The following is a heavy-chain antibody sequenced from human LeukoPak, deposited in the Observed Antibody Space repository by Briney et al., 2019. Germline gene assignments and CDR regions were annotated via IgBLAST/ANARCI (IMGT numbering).Heavy chain of an antibody. D-gene: IGHD5-18*01. Sequence: GGSLRLSCAASGFMFRSYGMHWVRQAPGKGLEWAAVIWYDGSNKYYTDSVKGRFTISRDNSNNTLYLQMNSLRVEDTAVYYCARGHVRGYSYGFGYWGQGSLVTVSS. CDR1: GFMFRSYG. CDR2: IWYDGSNK. V-gene: IGHV3-33*08. J-gene: IGHJ4*02. CDR3: ARGHVRGYSYGFGY.